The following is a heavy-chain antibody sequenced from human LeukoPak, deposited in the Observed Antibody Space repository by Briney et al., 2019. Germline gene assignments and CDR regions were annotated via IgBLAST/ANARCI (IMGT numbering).Heavy chain of an antibody. J-gene: IGHJ4*02. CDR2: ISGSGGST. CDR3: AKDRVRCCYFAYVDY. V-gene: IGHV3-23*01. Sequence: GGSLRLSCAASGFTFSSYAMSWVRQAPVKVLEWVSAISGSGGSTYYADSVKGRFTISRDNSKNTLYLQMNSLRAEDTAVYYCAKDRVRCCYFAYVDYWGQGTLVTVSS. CDR1: GFTFSSYA. D-gene: IGHD2-15*01.